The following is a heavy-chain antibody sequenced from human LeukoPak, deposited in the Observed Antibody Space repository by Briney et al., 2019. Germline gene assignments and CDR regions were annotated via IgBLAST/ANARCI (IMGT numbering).Heavy chain of an antibody. V-gene: IGHV3-33*08. J-gene: IGHJ4*02. CDR1: GFTFSSYG. CDR2: IWYDGSNK. Sequence: PGRSLRLSCAASGFTFSSYGMHWVRQAPGKGLEWVAVIWYDGSNKNYADSVKGRFTISRDSSKNTLYLQMSSLRAEDTAVYYCARGYSSGWYALDYWGQGTLVTVSS. D-gene: IGHD6-19*01. CDR3: ARGYSSGWYALDY.